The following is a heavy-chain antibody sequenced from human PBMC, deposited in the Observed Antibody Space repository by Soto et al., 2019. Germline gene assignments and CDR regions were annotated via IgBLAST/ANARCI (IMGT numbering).Heavy chain of an antibody. CDR2: ISAYNGNT. D-gene: IGHD3-3*01. CDR3: ARYHHFGVVTDSAY. J-gene: IGHJ4*02. CDR1: GYTFTSYG. Sequence: ASVKVSCKASGYTFTSYGISWVRQAPGQGLEWMGWISAYNGNTNYAQKLQGRVTMTTDTSTSTAYMELRSLRSDDTAVYYCARYHHFGVVTDSAYWGQGTLVTVSS. V-gene: IGHV1-18*01.